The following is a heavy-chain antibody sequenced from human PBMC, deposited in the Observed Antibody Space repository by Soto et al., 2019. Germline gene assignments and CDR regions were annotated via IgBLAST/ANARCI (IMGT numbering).Heavy chain of an antibody. CDR2: ISYDGSNK. CDR3: AKSSEVAAKSYYDILTGYYPLDY. J-gene: IGHJ4*02. V-gene: IGHV3-30*18. Sequence: GGSLRLSCAASGFTFSSYGMHWVRQAPGKGLEWVAVISYDGSNKYYADSVKGRFTISRDNSKNTLYLQMNSLRAEDTAVYYCAKSSEVAAKSYYDILTGYYPLDYWGQGTLVTVSS. D-gene: IGHD3-9*01. CDR1: GFTFSSYG.